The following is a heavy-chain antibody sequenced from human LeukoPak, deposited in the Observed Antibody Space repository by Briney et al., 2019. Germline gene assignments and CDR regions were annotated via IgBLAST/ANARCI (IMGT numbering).Heavy chain of an antibody. V-gene: IGHV3-30*19. D-gene: IGHD4-11*01. Sequence: SLRLSCAASGFTFSSYGMHWVRQAPGKGLERVGVISNDGSNKYYADSVKGRFTISRDNSNNTLYLQMNSLRAEDTAVHYCARGVTTAIWSSFDYWGRGTLVTVSS. CDR3: ARGVTTAIWSSFDY. CDR2: ISNDGSNK. CDR1: GFTFSSYG. J-gene: IGHJ4*02.